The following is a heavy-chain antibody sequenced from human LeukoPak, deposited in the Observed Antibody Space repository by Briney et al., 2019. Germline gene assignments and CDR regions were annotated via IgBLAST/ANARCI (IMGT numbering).Heavy chain of an antibody. Sequence: SGTLSLTCAVSGDSMSGTNWWSWVRQAPGKGLEWIGEIYHDGSTNYNPSLKSRVTISIDTSKNQFSLKLSSVAAADTAVYYCARDSGTTGEVKFDPWGQGTLVTVSS. J-gene: IGHJ5*02. CDR3: ARDSGTTGEVKFDP. D-gene: IGHD3-10*01. CDR2: IYHDGST. V-gene: IGHV4-4*02. CDR1: GDSMSGTNW.